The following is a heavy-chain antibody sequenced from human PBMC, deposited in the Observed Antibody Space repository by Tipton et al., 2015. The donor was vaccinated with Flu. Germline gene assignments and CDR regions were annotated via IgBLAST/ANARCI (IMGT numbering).Heavy chain of an antibody. CDR2: INHSGST. CDR1: GGSFSGYY. Sequence: TLSLTCAVYGGSFSGYYWSWIRQPPGKGLEWIGEINHSGSTNYNPSLKSRVTISVDTSKNQFSLKLSSVTAADTAVYYCASRFRQHQLRLRYGMDVWGQGTTVTVSS. CDR3: ASRFRQHQLRLRYGMDV. J-gene: IGHJ6*02. D-gene: IGHD2-2*01. V-gene: IGHV4-34*01.